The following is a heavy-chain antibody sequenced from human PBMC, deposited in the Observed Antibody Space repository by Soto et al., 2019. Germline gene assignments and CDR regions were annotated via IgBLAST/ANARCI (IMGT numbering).Heavy chain of an antibody. J-gene: IGHJ6*02. CDR2: ISGSGTGT. CDR3: AQYKATTPSYYSAMDV. Sequence: GGSLRLSCAASGFTFSSYAMTWARQAPGKGLEWVSVISGSGTGTYYADSVKGRFTISRDNSKNTLYLQMNSLRAEETAVYYCAQYKATTPSYYSAMDVWGQGTMVTVSS. V-gene: IGHV3-23*01. D-gene: IGHD1-26*01. CDR1: GFTFSSYA.